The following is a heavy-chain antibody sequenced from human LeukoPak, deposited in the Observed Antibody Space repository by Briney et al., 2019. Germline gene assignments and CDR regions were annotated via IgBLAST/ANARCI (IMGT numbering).Heavy chain of an antibody. J-gene: IGHJ4*02. Sequence: GGSLRLSCAASGFTFSDYYMSWIRQAPGKGLEWVSYISSSSSTIYYADSVKGRFTISRDNAKNPLYLQMNSLRDEDTAVYYCARQVENYGYSYWGQGTLVTVSS. D-gene: IGHD3-10*01. V-gene: IGHV3-11*04. CDR2: ISSSSSTI. CDR3: ARQVENYGYSY. CDR1: GFTFSDYY.